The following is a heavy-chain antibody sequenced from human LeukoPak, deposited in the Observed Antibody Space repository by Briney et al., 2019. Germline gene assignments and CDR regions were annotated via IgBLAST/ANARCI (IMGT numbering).Heavy chain of an antibody. J-gene: IGHJ4*02. CDR2: ISSSGSTI. Sequence: GGSLRLSCAASGFTFSSYEMNWVRQAPGKGLEWVSYISSSGSTIYYADSVKGRFTISRDNAKNSLYLQMNSLRAEDTAVYYCARERDDCSGGSCYPAAFDYWGQGTLVTVSS. V-gene: IGHV3-48*03. D-gene: IGHD2-15*01. CDR3: ARERDDCSGGSCYPAAFDY. CDR1: GFTFSSYE.